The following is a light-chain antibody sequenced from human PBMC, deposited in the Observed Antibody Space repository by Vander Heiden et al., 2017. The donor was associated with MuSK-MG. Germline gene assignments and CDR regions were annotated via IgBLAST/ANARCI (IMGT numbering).Light chain of an antibody. CDR1: QSLLHSNGYNY. J-gene: IGKJ2*01. CDR3: MQGLHNT. V-gene: IGKV2-28*01. CDR2: LGS. Sequence: DIVMSQSPLSLPVTPGEPASISCRSSQSLLHSNGYNYLDWYLQKPGQSPQLLIYLGSNRASGVPDRFSGSGSGTDFTLKISRVEAEDVGVYYCMQGLHNTFGQGTKLEIK.